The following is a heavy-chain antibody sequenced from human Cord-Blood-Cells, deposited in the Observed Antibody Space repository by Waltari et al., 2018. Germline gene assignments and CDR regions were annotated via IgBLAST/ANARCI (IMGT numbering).Heavy chain of an antibody. V-gene: IGHV3-30*04. CDR2: ISYDGSNK. CDR3: AREAPGTLFDY. CDR1: GFTFSSYA. Sequence: QVQLVESGGGVVQPGRSLRLSCAAAGFTFSSYAMHWVGQAPGKGGEWVAVISYDGSNKYYADSVKGRFTISRDNSKTTLYLQMNSLRAEDTAVYYCAREAPGTLFDYWGQGTLVTVSS. D-gene: IGHD1-26*01. J-gene: IGHJ4*02.